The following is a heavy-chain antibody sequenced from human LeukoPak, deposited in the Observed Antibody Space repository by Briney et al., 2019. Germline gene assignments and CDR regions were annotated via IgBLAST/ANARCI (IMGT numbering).Heavy chain of an antibody. CDR1: GGFINNANYY. CDR2: IYYSGGT. J-gene: IGHJ1*01. CDR3: ARTYYDFWSGYDFQH. V-gene: IGHV4-39*07. D-gene: IGHD3-3*01. Sequence: SETLSLTCTVSGGFINNANYYWGWIRQPPGKGLEWIGSIYYSGGTFYNPSLKSRVTISVDTSKNQFSLKLSSVTAADTAVYYCARTYYDFWSGYDFQHWGQGTLVTVSS.